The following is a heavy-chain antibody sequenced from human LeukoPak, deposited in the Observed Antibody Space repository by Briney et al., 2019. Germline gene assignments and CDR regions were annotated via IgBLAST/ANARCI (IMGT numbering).Heavy chain of an antibody. CDR2: INPNSGGT. CDR3: ARRAVAYYYYYYMDV. CDR1: GYTFSGYY. J-gene: IGHJ6*03. Sequence: ASVKVSCKASGYTFSGYYMHWVRQAPGQGLEWMGWINPNSGGTNYAQKFQGRVTITRNTSISTAYMELSSLRAEDTAVYYCARRAVAYYYYYYMDVWGKGTTVTVSS. V-gene: IGHV1-2*02. D-gene: IGHD6-19*01.